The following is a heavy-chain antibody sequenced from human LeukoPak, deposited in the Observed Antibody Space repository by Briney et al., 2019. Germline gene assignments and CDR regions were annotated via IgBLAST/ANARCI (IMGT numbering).Heavy chain of an antibody. Sequence: PGGSLRLSCKGSGYSFSSYAMSWVRQAPGKGLGWVSAISGSGGSTYYTDSVKGRFTIPRDNSKNTLYLQMNSLRAEDTAVYYCANWVEGARPSLDYWGQGALVTVSS. CDR2: ISGSGGST. CDR3: ANWVEGARPSLDY. D-gene: IGHD6-6*01. CDR1: GYSFSSYA. V-gene: IGHV3-23*01. J-gene: IGHJ4*02.